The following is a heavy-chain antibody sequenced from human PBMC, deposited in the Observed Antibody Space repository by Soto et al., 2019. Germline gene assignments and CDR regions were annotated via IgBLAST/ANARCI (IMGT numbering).Heavy chain of an antibody. D-gene: IGHD1-1*01. CDR1: GFVFTNFA. CDR2: IRGTGLNT. V-gene: IGHV3-23*01. J-gene: IGHJ5*02. Sequence: LRLSCVGSGFVFTNFAINWVRQPPGKGLEWVSVIRGTGLNTYYAASVKGRFNISRDNSKNTVYLQMDSLKVEDTAVYYCAKLASPGNIHNWFDPWGPGPQVTVSS. CDR3: AKLASPGNIHNWFDP.